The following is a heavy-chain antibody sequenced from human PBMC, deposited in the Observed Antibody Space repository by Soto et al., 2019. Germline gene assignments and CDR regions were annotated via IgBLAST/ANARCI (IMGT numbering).Heavy chain of an antibody. CDR1: GYTFTSYG. V-gene: IGHV1-18*01. J-gene: IGHJ6*02. CDR2: ISAYNGNT. Sequence: ASVKVSCKASGYTFTSYGISWVRQAPGQGLEWMGWISAYNGNTNYAQRLQGRVTMTTDTSTSTAYMELRSLRSDDTAVYYCAKVGVGATAYYCYGMDLWGQGTTVTVS. D-gene: IGHD1-26*01. CDR3: AKVGVGATAYYCYGMDL.